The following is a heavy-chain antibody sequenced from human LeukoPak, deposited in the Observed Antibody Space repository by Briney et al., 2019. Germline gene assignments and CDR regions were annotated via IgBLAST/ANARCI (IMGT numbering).Heavy chain of an antibody. D-gene: IGHD3-10*01. CDR3: ARSHYYGSGSYPLDY. Sequence: GASVKVSCKASGGTFSSYAISWVRQAPGQGLEWMGRIIPIFGIANYAQKFQGRVTITADKSTSTAYMELSSLRSEDTAVYYCARSHYYGSGSYPLDYWGQGTLVTVSS. V-gene: IGHV1-69*04. CDR1: GGTFSSYA. CDR2: IIPIFGIA. J-gene: IGHJ4*02.